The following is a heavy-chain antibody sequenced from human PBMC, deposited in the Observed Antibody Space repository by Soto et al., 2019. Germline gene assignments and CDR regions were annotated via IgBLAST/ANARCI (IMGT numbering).Heavy chain of an antibody. CDR1: GYTFTSYG. CDR3: ARIPDYDRSGYYYGY. D-gene: IGHD3-22*01. V-gene: IGHV1-18*01. CDR2: ISAYNGNT. J-gene: IGHJ4*02. Sequence: QVQLVQSGAEVRKPGASVKVSCKASGYTFTSYGITWVRQAPGQGLEWMGWISAYNGNTNYAQKLQGRVTMTTDTSTSTAYMELRSLRSDDTAVYFCARIPDYDRSGYYYGYWGQGTLVTVSS.